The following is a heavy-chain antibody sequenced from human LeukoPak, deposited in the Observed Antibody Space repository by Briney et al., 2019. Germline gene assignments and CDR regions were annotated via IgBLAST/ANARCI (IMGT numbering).Heavy chain of an antibody. D-gene: IGHD5-12*01. CDR2: ISGSGGST. CDR1: GFTFSNAW. J-gene: IGHJ4*02. Sequence: PGGSLRLSCAASGFTFSNAWMSWVRQAPGKGLEWVSAISGSGGSTYYADSVKGRFIISRDNSKNTLSLQMNSLRAEDTAVYYCAKGTGSRLVSGYDLDYWGQGTLSPSPQ. V-gene: IGHV3-23*01. CDR3: AKGTGSRLVSGYDLDY.